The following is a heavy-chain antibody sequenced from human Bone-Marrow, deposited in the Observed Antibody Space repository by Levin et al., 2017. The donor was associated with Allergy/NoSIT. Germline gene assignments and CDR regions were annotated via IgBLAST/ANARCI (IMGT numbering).Heavy chain of an antibody. CDR1: GYTFTSYG. Sequence: SVKVSCKASGYTFTSYGISWVRQAPGQGLEWMGWISAYNGNTNYAQKLQGRVTMTTDTSTSTAYMELRSLRSDDTAVYYCARSRYYGSGSYFQYNWFDPWGQGTLVTVSS. CDR3: ARSRYYGSGSYFQYNWFDP. V-gene: IGHV1-18*01. J-gene: IGHJ5*02. D-gene: IGHD3-10*01. CDR2: ISAYNGNT.